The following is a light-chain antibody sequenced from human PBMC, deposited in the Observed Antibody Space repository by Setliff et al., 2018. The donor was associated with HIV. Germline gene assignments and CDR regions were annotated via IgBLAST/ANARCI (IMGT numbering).Light chain of an antibody. V-gene: IGLV2-11*01. CDR3: CSYSGTDTYI. J-gene: IGLJ1*01. CDR1: ITDVGSYNY. CDR2: DVT. Sequence: QSVLTQPRSVSGSPGQSVTFSCTGSITDVGSYNYVSWYQQHPGKAPKLIIYDVTKRPSGVPDRFSGSKSGDTASLTISGLQSEDEADYYCCSYSGTDTYIFGSGTKVTV.